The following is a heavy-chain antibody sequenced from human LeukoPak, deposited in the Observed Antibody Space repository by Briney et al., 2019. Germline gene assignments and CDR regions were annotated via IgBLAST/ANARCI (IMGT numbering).Heavy chain of an antibody. D-gene: IGHD4-11*01. Sequence: RPSETLSLTCTVSGGSISSYYWSWIRQPPGKGLEWIGYTYYSGSTNYNPSLKSRVTISVDTSKNQFSLKLSSVTAADTAVYYCARAVTTVTNFDYWGQGTLVTVSS. J-gene: IGHJ4*02. CDR1: GGSISSYY. V-gene: IGHV4-59*01. CDR3: ARAVTTVTNFDY. CDR2: TYYSGST.